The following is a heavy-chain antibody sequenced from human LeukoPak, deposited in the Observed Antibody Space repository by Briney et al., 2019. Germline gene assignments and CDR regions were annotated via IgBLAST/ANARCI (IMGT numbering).Heavy chain of an antibody. Sequence: GGSLRLSCAASGFTFSSYAMSWVRQAPGKGLGWVSAISGSGGSTYYADSVKGRFTISRDNSKNTLYLQMNSLRAEDTAVYYCAKGGYSIAAYYYYYYMDVWGKGTTVTVSS. D-gene: IGHD6-25*01. CDR1: GFTFSSYA. CDR2: ISGSGGST. J-gene: IGHJ6*03. V-gene: IGHV3-23*01. CDR3: AKGGYSIAAYYYYYYMDV.